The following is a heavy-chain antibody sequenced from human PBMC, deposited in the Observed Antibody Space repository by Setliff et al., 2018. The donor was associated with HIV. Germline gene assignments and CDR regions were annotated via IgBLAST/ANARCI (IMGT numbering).Heavy chain of an antibody. CDR2: IYSGAGST. Sequence: PGGSLRLSCETSGFIFGNYAMTWVRQRPGRGLEWVGVIYSGAGSTEYADSVKGRFTIFRDNSKNILFLRMDSLTADDTAIYYCAKSFYDSAWGTSRPTPFDNWGQGVLVTVSS. V-gene: IGHV3-23*03. J-gene: IGHJ4*02. CDR1: GFIFGNYA. D-gene: IGHD3-16*01. CDR3: AKSFYDSAWGTSRPTPFDN.